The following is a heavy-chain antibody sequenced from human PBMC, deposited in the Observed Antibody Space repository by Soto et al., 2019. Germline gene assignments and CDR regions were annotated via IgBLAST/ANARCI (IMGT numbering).Heavy chain of an antibody. CDR1: GHTFTSYD. CDR3: ARGFGGYRSNYYYYYMDV. CDR2: MNPNSGNT. Sequence: ASVKVPCKASGHTFTSYDINWVRQATGQGLEWMGWMNPNSGNTGYAQKFQGWVTMTRDTSISTAYMELSRLRSDNTAVYYCARGFGGYRSNYYYYYMDVWGKGTTVTVSS. V-gene: IGHV1-8*01. J-gene: IGHJ6*03. D-gene: IGHD5-12*01.